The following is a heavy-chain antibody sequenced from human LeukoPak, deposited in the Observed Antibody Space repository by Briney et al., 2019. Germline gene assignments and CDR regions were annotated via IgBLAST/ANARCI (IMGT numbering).Heavy chain of an antibody. D-gene: IGHD1-14*01. J-gene: IGHJ4*02. CDR2: INEDGGER. CDR1: GFTLNRYW. Sequence: PGGSLRLSCAASGFTLNRYWMSWVRQAPGKGLEWVANINEDGGERHYVDSVKGRFTISRDNAKNSLYLQMNSLRAEDTAVYYCGRGGNLENWGGGTLVTVSS. V-gene: IGHV3-7*01. CDR3: GRGGNLEN.